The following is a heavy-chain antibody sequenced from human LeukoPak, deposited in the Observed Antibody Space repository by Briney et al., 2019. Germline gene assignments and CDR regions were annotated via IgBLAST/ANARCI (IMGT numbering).Heavy chain of an antibody. Sequence: PGGSLRLSCAASGFTFSSYEMNWVRQAPGKGLEWVSYISSSSSYIYYADSVKGRFTISRDNAKNSLYLQMNSLRAEDTAVYYCARVSDTAMIQYYYYMDVWGKGTTVTVSS. CDR1: GFTFSSYE. CDR3: ARVSDTAMIQYYYYMDV. V-gene: IGHV3-21*05. CDR2: ISSSSSYI. J-gene: IGHJ6*03. D-gene: IGHD5-18*01.